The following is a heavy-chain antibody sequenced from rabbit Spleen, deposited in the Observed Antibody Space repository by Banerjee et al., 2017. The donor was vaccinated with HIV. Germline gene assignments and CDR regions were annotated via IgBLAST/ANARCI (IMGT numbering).Heavy chain of an antibody. V-gene: IGHV1S45*01. CDR2: IYAGSSGST. CDR3: ARDAGTSFSTYGMDL. Sequence: QEQLEESGGGLVKPEGSLTLTCKASGFSFSYTAVMCWVRQAPGKGLEWIASIYAGSSGSTYSATWAKGRFTISKTSSTTVTLQMTSLTVADTATYFCARDAGTSFSTYGMDLWGPGTLVTVS. CDR1: GFSFSYTAV. J-gene: IGHJ6*01. D-gene: IGHD8-1*01.